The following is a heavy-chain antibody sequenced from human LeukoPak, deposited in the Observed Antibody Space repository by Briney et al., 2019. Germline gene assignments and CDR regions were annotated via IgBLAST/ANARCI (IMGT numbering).Heavy chain of an antibody. J-gene: IGHJ6*03. V-gene: IGHV3-21*01. CDR2: ISSGSKYI. D-gene: IGHD1-26*01. Sequence: PGGSLRLSCAASGFTFSTYPMNWVRQAPGKGLEWVSSISSGSKYIYYADSVKGRFTISRDNAKNSLFLQMNSLRGEDTAVYYCASRVGPGAIHYYMDVWGKGTTVTVSS. CDR1: GFTFSTYP. CDR3: ASRVGPGAIHYYMDV.